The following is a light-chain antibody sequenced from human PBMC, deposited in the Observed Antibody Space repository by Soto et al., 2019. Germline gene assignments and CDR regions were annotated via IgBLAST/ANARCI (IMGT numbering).Light chain of an antibody. V-gene: IGLV2-11*01. CDR3: CSYAGSYTLV. Sequence: QSALTQPRSVSGSPGQSVTISCTGTSSDVGGYKYVSWYQQYPSKAPKVMIYDVTKRPSGVPDRFSGSESGNTASLTISGLQAEDEADYYCCSYAGSYTLVFGGGTKLTV. J-gene: IGLJ3*02. CDR2: DVT. CDR1: SSDVGGYKY.